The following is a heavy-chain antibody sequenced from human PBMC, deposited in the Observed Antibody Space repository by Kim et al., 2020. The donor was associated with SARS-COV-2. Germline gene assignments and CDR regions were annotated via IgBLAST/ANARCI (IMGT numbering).Heavy chain of an antibody. CDR3: AKSRPYSGYYYYYGMDV. J-gene: IGHJ6*02. CDR1: GFTFSSYA. Sequence: GGSLRLSCAASGFTFSSYAMSWVRQAPGKGLEWVSAISGSGGSTYYADSVKGRFTISRDNSKNTLYLQMNSRRADDTAVYYCAKSRPYSGYYYYYGMDVWGQGTTVTVSS. CDR2: ISGSGGST. V-gene: IGHV3-23*01. D-gene: IGHD2-15*01.